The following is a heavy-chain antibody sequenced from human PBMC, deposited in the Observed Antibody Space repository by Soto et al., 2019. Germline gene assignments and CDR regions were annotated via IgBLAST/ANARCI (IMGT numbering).Heavy chain of an antibody. D-gene: IGHD3-3*01. V-gene: IGHV4-59*01. CDR3: AGGNWMYYDFWSGYYANWFDP. CDR1: GGSISSYY. CDR2: IYYSGST. J-gene: IGHJ5*02. Sequence: PSETLSLTCTVSGGSISSYYWSWIRQPPGKGLEWIGYIYYSGSTNYNPSLKSRVTISVDTSKNQFSLKLSSVTAADTAVYYCAGGNWMYYDFWSGYYANWFDPWGQGTLVTVSS.